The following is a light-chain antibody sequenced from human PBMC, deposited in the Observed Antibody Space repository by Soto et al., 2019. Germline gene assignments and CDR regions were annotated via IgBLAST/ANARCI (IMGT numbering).Light chain of an antibody. CDR1: SSDIGAYNF. CDR3: TSWTTSTTMI. CDR2: DVN. J-gene: IGLJ2*01. Sequence: QSVLTQPASVSGSPGQSITISCTGTSSDIGAYNFVSWYQQHPGKAPKLMLYDVNIRPSGVSNRFSGSKSGKTASLTISGLQAEYEADYYCTSWTTSTTMIFGGGTKLTVL. V-gene: IGLV2-14*03.